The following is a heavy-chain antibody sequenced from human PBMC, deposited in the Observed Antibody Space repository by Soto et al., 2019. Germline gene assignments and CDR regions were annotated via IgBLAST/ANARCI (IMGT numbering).Heavy chain of an antibody. CDR1: GFNCSSYY. CDR3: AKSTVTTLGYFS. D-gene: IGHD4-17*01. Sequence: GGSLRLSYEPSGFNCSSYYMSSIRQAPGKGLEWASYISSSGSTTYYADSVKGRFTISRDNSKNTLYLQMTSLRAEDTSVYYCAKSTVTTLGYFSWGQGTLVTVSS. J-gene: IGHJ5*02. V-gene: IGHV3-11*01. CDR2: ISSSGSTT.